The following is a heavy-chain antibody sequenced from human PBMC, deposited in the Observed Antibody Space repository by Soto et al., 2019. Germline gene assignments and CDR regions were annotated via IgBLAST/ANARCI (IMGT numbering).Heavy chain of an antibody. D-gene: IGHD2-8*02. V-gene: IGHV4-34*01. Sequence: QVQLQQWGAGLLKPSETLSLTCAVYGGSFSGYYWTWIRQPPGTGLEWIGEINHSGSTNYNPSLHSRVPRSVDTSKNPFSLKLTSVTPADTAVYYCARDKITGLFDYWGQGTLVTVSS. J-gene: IGHJ4*02. CDR3: ARDKITGLFDY. CDR1: GGSFSGYY. CDR2: INHSGST.